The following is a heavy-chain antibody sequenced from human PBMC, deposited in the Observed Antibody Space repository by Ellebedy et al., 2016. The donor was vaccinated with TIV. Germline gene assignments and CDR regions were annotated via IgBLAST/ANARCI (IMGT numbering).Heavy chain of an antibody. J-gene: IGHJ6*02. V-gene: IGHV4-59*12. CDR1: GGSLSTFQ. D-gene: IGHD6-19*01. CDR2: MSYSGEA. Sequence: GSLRLSXSVSGGSLSTFQWNWIRQSPRGGLEWVGYMSYSGEATYNLSLESRLTISVDTSRNHLFLELRSVTAADTAIYYCARAAYSGGWPYGLDVWGQGTTVTVS. CDR3: ARAAYSGGWPYGLDV.